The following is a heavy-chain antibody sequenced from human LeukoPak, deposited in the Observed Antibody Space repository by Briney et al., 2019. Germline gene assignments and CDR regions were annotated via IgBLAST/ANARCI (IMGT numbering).Heavy chain of an antibody. CDR3: ARAEDYGDATFDY. V-gene: IGHV4-59*01. J-gene: IGHJ4*02. Sequence: PSETLSLTCTVSGGSINSYYWSWIRQPPGKGLEWIGYIYYSGSTNYNPSLKSRVTISVDTSKNQFSLNLGSVTAADTAVYYCARAEDYGDATFDYWGQGTLVTVSS. CDR2: IYYSGST. CDR1: GGSINSYY. D-gene: IGHD4-17*01.